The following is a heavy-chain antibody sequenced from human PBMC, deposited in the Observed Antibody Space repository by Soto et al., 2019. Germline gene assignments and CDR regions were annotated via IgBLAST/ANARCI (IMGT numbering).Heavy chain of an antibody. CDR1: GFTFSAYW. CDR3: XXXXXXXSXY. Sequence: EVQLVESGGGLVQPGGSLRLSCAASGFTFSAYWMHWVRQAPGKGLVWVSRTSPNGNEIAYADSVKGRFTISRDNAKNTLDLKMKSLGAEXXXXXXXXXXXXXXSXYXGRGTLVTVSS. V-gene: IGHV3-74*01. CDR2: TSPNGNEI. J-gene: IGHJ4*02.